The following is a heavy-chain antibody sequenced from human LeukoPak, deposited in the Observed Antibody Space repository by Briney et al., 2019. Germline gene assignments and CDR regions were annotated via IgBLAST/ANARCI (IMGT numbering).Heavy chain of an antibody. J-gene: IGHJ3*02. Sequence: AGGSLRLSCTASGFTFSNYVMSWVRQTPGKGLEWVSTIGGSGGATYFADSVKGRFTISRDNSKNTLYLQMNSLRAEDTAVYYCARSLLWTAADIWGQGTMVTVSS. CDR2: IGGSGGAT. V-gene: IGHV3-23*01. CDR1: GFTFSNYV. D-gene: IGHD6-13*01. CDR3: ARSLLWTAADI.